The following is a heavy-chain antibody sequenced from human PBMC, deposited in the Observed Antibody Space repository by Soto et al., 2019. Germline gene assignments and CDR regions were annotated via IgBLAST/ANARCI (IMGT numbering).Heavy chain of an antibody. CDR3: ARDFGETWTDVPYRFAY. CDR1: GYTFTGYY. CDR2: INPNSDGT. Sequence: ASVKVSCKASGYTFTGYYMHWVRQAPGQGLEWMGWINPNSDGTNYARKFQGRVTMTRDTSISTAYMELSRLRSDDTAVYYCARDFGETWTDVPYRFAYWGQGTLLTVSS. D-gene: IGHD1-1*01. V-gene: IGHV1-2*02. J-gene: IGHJ4*02.